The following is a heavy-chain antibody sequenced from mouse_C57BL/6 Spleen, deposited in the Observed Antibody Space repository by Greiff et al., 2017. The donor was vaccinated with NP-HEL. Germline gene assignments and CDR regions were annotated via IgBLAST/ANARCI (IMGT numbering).Heavy chain of an antibody. Sequence: VQLQQSGPELVKPGASVKISCKASGYAFSSSWMNWVKQRPGKGLEWIGRIYPGDGDTNYNGKFTGKATLTADKSSSTAYMQLSSLTSEDSAVYFWERWRGGGFAYWGQGTLVTVSA. J-gene: IGHJ3*01. V-gene: IGHV1-82*01. CDR1: GYAFSSSW. CDR3: ERWRGGGFAY. CDR2: IYPGDGDT.